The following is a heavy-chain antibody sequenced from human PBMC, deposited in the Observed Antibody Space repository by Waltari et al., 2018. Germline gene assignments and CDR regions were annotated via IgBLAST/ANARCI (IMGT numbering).Heavy chain of an antibody. Sequence: QLQLQESGPGLVKPSETLSLTCTVSGGSISSSRYYWGWIRQPPGKGLEWSGSIYYSGSTYYNPSLKSRVTISVDTSKNQFSLKLSSVIAADTAVYYCARHIYSSSWYFYRYFDYWGQGTLVTVSS. V-gene: IGHV4-39*01. CDR2: IYYSGST. CDR1: GGSISSSRYY. CDR3: ARHIYSSSWYFYRYFDY. D-gene: IGHD6-13*01. J-gene: IGHJ4*02.